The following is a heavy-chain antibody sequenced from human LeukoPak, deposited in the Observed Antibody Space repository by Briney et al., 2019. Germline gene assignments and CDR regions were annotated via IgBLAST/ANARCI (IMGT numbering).Heavy chain of an antibody. Sequence: GGSLRLSCAASGFTFSSYAMSWVRQAPGKGLEWVSAISGSGGSTYYADSVKNRFTISRDNSKNTLYLQMNSLRAEDTAVYYCAKDNYGSGSYYIGYWGQGTLVTVSS. CDR3: AKDNYGSGSYYIGY. D-gene: IGHD3-10*01. CDR2: ISGSGGST. J-gene: IGHJ4*02. CDR1: GFTFSSYA. V-gene: IGHV3-23*01.